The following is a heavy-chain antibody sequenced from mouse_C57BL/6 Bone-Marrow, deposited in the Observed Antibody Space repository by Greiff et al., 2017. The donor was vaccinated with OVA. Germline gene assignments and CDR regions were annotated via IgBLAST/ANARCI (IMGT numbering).Heavy chain of an antibody. J-gene: IGHJ2*01. CDR3: TRGYYFDY. CDR1: GYTFTSYT. V-gene: IGHV1-4*01. CDR2: IDTTNDYT. Sequence: VQLQQSGAELARPGASVKMSCKASGYTFTSYTIHWVKQRPGQGLEWIGYIDTTNDYTNYNQKFKGKATLTADKSSSTAYMQLSSLTSEDSAVYYCTRGYYFDYWGQGTTLTVSS.